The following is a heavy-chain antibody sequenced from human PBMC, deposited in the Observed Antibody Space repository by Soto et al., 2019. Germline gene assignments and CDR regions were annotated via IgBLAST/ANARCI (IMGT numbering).Heavy chain of an antibody. D-gene: IGHD2-8*02. CDR1: GFTFNNYG. CDR2: ISYDGSNK. CDR3: AKELYWGLAYYYYGMDV. V-gene: IGHV3-30*18. J-gene: IGHJ6*02. Sequence: QVQLVESGGGVVQPGRSLRLSCAASGFTFNNYGIHWVRQAPGKGLEWVAVISYDGSNKYYADSVKGRFTISRDNSKKTVYLQMNSLRAEDTAVYYCAKELYWGLAYYYYGMDVWGHGTTVTVSS.